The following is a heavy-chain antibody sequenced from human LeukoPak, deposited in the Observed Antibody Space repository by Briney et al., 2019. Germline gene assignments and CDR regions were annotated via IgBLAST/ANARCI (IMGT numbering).Heavy chain of an antibody. V-gene: IGHV4-39*01. J-gene: IGHJ4*02. D-gene: IGHD3-22*01. CDR1: GDSISSSTYY. CDR3: ARHTLPKIGYYWYYFDY. CDR2: IYYSEST. Sequence: SETLSLTCTVSGDSISSSTYYWGWIRQPPGKGLEWIGTIYYSESTYYNPSLKSRLTVSVDTFKNQFSLKLSSVTAADTAVYYCARHTLPKIGYYWYYFDYWGQGTLVTVSS.